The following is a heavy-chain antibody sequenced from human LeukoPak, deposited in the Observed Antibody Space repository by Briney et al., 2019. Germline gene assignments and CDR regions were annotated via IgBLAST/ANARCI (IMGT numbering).Heavy chain of an antibody. Sequence: GGSLRLSCAASGFTVSSNYMSWVRQAPGKGLEWVSVIYSGGSTYYADSVKGGFTISRDNSKNTLYLQMNSLRAEDTAAYYCTGDKRGYDAFDIWGQGTMVTVSS. J-gene: IGHJ3*02. D-gene: IGHD2-15*01. CDR3: TGDKRGYDAFDI. V-gene: IGHV3-66*01. CDR1: GFTVSSNY. CDR2: IYSGGST.